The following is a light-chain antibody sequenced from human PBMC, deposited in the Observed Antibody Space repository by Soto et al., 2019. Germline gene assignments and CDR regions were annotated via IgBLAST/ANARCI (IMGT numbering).Light chain of an antibody. CDR3: QHYDSPPYT. CDR1: QTVSSVY. Sequence: EIVLTQSPGTLSLSPGERAILSCGASQTVSSVYLAWYQQKPGLAPRLLIYDAYSRATGIPDRFSGSGSGTDFTLTISRLEPEDFAVDYCQHYDSPPYTFGQGTKLEIK. V-gene: IGKV3D-20*01. CDR2: DAY. J-gene: IGKJ2*01.